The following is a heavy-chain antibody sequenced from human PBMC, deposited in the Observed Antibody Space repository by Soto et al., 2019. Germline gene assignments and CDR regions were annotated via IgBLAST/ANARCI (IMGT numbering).Heavy chain of an antibody. V-gene: IGHV4-34*01. J-gene: IGHJ6*02. Sequence: WETLSLTCAVYGGSFSGYYWSWIRQPPGKGLEWIGGINHGGSTNYNPSLKSRVTISLDTSKNQFYLKLSSVNAADTAVYYCARSSGYSSGWGHYYYYGMDVWGQGTMVT. CDR2: INHGGST. CDR3: ARSSGYSSGWGHYYYYGMDV. CDR1: GGSFSGYY. D-gene: IGHD6-19*01.